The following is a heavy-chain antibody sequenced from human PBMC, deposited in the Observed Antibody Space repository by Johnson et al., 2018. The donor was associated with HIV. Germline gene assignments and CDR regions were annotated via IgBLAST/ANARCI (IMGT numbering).Heavy chain of an antibody. Sequence: QVQLVESGGGVVQPGGSLRLSCAASGFTFSSYGMHWVRQAPGKGLEWVAFIRYDGSEKYYVDSVKGRFTISRDNAKNSLYLQMNSLRAEDTAGDYCARDRYYDFWSGYRTFDIWGQGTMVTVSS. CDR3: ARDRYYDFWSGYRTFDI. D-gene: IGHD3-3*01. J-gene: IGHJ3*02. CDR2: IRYDGSEK. V-gene: IGHV3-30*02. CDR1: GFTFSSYG.